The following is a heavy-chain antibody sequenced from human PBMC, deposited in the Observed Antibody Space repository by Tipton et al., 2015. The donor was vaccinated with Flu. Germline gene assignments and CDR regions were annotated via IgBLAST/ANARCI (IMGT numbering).Heavy chain of an antibody. J-gene: IGHJ6*03. CDR2: INHSGST. CDR3: ARDAGLRRYYYYMDV. V-gene: IGHV4-34*01. Sequence: TLSLTCAVYGGSFSGYYWSWIRQPPGKGLEWIGEINHSGSTNYNPSLKSRVTISVDTSKNQFSLKLSSVTAADTAVYYCARDAGLRRYYYYMDVWGKGTTVTVSS. D-gene: IGHD3-3*01. CDR1: GGSFSGYY.